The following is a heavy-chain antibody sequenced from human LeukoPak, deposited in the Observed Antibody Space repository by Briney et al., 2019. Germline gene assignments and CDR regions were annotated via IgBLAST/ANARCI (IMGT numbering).Heavy chain of an antibody. Sequence: SVKVSCKASGGTFSSYAISWVGQAPGQGLEWMGRIIPILGIANYAQKFQGRVTITADKSTSTAYMELSSLRSEDTGVYYCARDLDHSGNYHTFDYWGQGTLVTVSS. CDR1: GGTFSSYA. D-gene: IGHD1-26*01. V-gene: IGHV1-69*04. CDR2: IIPILGIA. J-gene: IGHJ4*02. CDR3: ARDLDHSGNYHTFDY.